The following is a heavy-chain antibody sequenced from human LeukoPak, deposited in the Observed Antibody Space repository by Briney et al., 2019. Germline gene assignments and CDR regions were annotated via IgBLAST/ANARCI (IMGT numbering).Heavy chain of an antibody. CDR2: IYYSGST. CDR3: AGGGTSAFDI. Sequence: SETLPLTCTVSGGSISSHYWSWIRQPPGKGLEWIGYIYYSGSTNYNPSLKSRVTISVDTSKNQFSLKLSSVTAADTAVYYCAGGGTSAFDIWGQGTMVTVSS. CDR1: GGSISSHY. J-gene: IGHJ3*02. D-gene: IGHD3-16*01. V-gene: IGHV4-59*11.